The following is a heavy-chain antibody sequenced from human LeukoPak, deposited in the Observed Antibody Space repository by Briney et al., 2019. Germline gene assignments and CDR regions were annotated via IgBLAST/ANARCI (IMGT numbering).Heavy chain of an antibody. J-gene: IGHJ4*02. CDR3: AREQVGASFDY. CDR1: GGSFSGYY. V-gene: IGHV4-34*01. Sequence: SETLSLTCAVCGGSFSGYYWSWIRQPPGKGLEWIGEINHSGSTDYNPSLKSRVTISVDTSKNQFSLKLSSVTAADTAVYYCAREQVGASFDYWGQGTLVTVSS. CDR2: INHSGST. D-gene: IGHD1-26*01.